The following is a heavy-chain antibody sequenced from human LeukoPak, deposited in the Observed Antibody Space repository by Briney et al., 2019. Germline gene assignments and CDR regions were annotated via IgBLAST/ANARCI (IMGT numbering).Heavy chain of an antibody. V-gene: IGHV4-34*01. J-gene: IGHJ6*02. CDR1: GGSFSGYY. D-gene: IGHD2-2*01. Sequence: SETLSLTCAVYGGSFSGYYWSWIRQPPGKGLEWIGEINHSGSTNYNPSLKSRVTISVDTSKNQFSLKLSSVTAADTAVYYCARDGVWYCSSTSCRTYYYYGMDVWSQGTTVTVSS. CDR3: ARDGVWYCSSTSCRTYYYYGMDV. CDR2: INHSGST.